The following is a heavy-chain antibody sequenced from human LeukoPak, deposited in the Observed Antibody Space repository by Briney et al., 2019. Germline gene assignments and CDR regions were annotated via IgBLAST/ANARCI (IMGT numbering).Heavy chain of an antibody. Sequence: PGGSLRLSCAASGFTLSSYAMSWVRQAPGKGLEWVSAISGSGGSTYYADSVKGRFTISRDNSKNTLYLQMNSLRAEDTAVYYCAIPPYSSSWQEGYFDYWGQGTLVTVSS. D-gene: IGHD6-13*01. V-gene: IGHV3-23*01. CDR2: ISGSGGST. J-gene: IGHJ4*02. CDR3: AIPPYSSSWQEGYFDY. CDR1: GFTLSSYA.